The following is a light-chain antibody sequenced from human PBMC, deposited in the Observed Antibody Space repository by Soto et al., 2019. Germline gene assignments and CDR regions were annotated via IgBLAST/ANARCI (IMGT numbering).Light chain of an antibody. V-gene: IGKV3D-11*01. CDR1: QAVNTR. CDR3: QQYNSYPYT. J-gene: IGKJ2*01. Sequence: IVLTPSLATLSSFPGDRVTLYCRASQAVNTRLAWYQHKPGQAPRLLIYLASNRAAGVPARFSGSGSGTDFTLTISSLEPEDFATYYCQQYNSYPYTFGQGTKVDIK. CDR2: LAS.